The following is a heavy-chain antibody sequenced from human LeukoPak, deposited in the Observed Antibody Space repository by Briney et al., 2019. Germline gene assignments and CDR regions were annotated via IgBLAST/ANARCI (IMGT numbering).Heavy chain of an antibody. Sequence: PGGSLRLSCAASGFTFSSYGMSWVRQAPGKGLEWVSAISGSGGSTNYADSVKGRFTISRDNSKNTLYLQMNSLRAEDTAVYYCAKDRIAYSGCAYDYWGQGTLVTVSS. CDR2: ISGSGGST. J-gene: IGHJ4*02. CDR1: GFTFSSYG. D-gene: IGHD5-12*01. V-gene: IGHV3-23*01. CDR3: AKDRIAYSGCAYDY.